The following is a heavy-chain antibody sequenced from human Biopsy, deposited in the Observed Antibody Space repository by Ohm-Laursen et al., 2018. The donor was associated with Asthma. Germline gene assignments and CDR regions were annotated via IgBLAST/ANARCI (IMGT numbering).Heavy chain of an antibody. D-gene: IGHD5-18*01. CDR1: GYNFISFA. Sequence: ASVKVSCKASGYNFISFAIHWVRQAPGQRLEWMGWINAGNGNTKFSQKFQGRVTITADESTSTAYMELSSLRSEDTAVYYCARASRAAMVTTLYYGMDVWGQGTTVTVSS. V-gene: IGHV1-3*01. CDR2: INAGNGNT. J-gene: IGHJ6*02. CDR3: ARASRAAMVTTLYYGMDV.